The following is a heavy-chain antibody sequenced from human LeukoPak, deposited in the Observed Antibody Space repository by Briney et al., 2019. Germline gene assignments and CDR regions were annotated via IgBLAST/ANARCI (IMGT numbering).Heavy chain of an antibody. D-gene: IGHD3-16*01. CDR1: GGSISNYY. CDR3: ARSPGGFDY. Sequence: PSETLSLTCTVSGGSISNYYWSWIRQPAGKGLDWIGRIYTSGSTYYNPSLKSRVTMSVDTSKNQFSLNLSSVTAADTAVYYCARSPGGFDYWGQGALVTVSS. V-gene: IGHV4-4*07. J-gene: IGHJ4*02. CDR2: IYTSGST.